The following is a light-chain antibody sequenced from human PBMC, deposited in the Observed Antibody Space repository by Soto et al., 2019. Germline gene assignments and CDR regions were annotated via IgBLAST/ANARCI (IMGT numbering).Light chain of an antibody. V-gene: IGKV1-6*01. J-gene: IGKJ4*01. CDR3: LHDYAYPLT. CDR1: QGIRND. CDR2: AAS. Sequence: AIQMTQSPSSLSASVGDRVTITCRASQGIRNDLGWYQQKPGKAPRLLIYAASTLQSGVPPRFSGSGSGTDFTLTIGGLQPEDFATYYCLHDYAYPLTFGGGTKVDIK.